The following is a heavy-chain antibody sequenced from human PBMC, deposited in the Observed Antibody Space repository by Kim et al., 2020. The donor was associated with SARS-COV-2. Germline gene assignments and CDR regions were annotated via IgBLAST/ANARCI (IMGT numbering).Heavy chain of an antibody. Sequence: ASVKVSCKASGYTFTSYGISWVRQAPGQGLEWMGWISAYNGNTNYAQKLQGRVTMTTDTSTSTAYMELRSLRSDDTAVYYCARAIAAAGREDGDYYYGMDVWGQGTTVTVSS. J-gene: IGHJ6*02. CDR3: ARAIAAAGREDGDYYYGMDV. D-gene: IGHD6-13*01. V-gene: IGHV1-18*04. CDR2: ISAYNGNT. CDR1: GYTFTSYG.